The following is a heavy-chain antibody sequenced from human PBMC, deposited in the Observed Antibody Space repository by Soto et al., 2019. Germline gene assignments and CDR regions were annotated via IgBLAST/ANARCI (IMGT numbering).Heavy chain of an antibody. D-gene: IGHD5-12*01. V-gene: IGHV3-23*01. CDR3: AKDTGYDFRLDY. Sequence: GGSLRLSCAASGFTFSSYAMSWVRQAPGKGLEWVSAISGSGGSTYYADSVKGRFTISRDNSKDTLYLQMNSLRAEDTAVYYCAKDTGYDFRLDYWGQGTLVTVSS. CDR2: ISGSGGST. CDR1: GFTFSSYA. J-gene: IGHJ4*02.